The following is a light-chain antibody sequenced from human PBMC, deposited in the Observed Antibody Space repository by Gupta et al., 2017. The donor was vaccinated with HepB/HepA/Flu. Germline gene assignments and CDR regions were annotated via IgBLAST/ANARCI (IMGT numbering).Light chain of an antibody. CDR2: DAS. J-gene: IGKJ5*01. CDR3: QQRSYWPVT. V-gene: IGKV3-11*01. CDR1: LSITTY. Sequence: EIVLTQSPATLSLSPGERATLSCRASLSITTYLAWYQQKPGQAPRLLIYDASNRATGIPARFSGGGSGTEFTLTISSLEPEDFAVYYCQQRSYWPVTFGQGTRLDI.